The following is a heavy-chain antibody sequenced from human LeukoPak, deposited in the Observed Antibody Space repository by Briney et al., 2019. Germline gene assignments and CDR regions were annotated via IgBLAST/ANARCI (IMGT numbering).Heavy chain of an antibody. CDR1: GGTFSSYA. V-gene: IGHV1-69*13. Sequence: GASVKVSCKASGGTFSSYAISWVRQAPGQGLEWTGGIIPIFGTANYAQKFQGRVTITADESTSTAYMELSSLRSEDTAVYYCARDLETYYYGSGSHYWGQGTLVTVSS. CDR3: ARDLETYYYGSGSHY. CDR2: IIPIFGTA. D-gene: IGHD3-10*01. J-gene: IGHJ4*02.